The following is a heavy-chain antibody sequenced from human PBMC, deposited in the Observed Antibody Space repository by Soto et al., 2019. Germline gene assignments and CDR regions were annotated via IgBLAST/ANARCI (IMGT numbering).Heavy chain of an antibody. Sequence: QVQLVQSGAEVKKPGSSVKVSCKAPGGTFSSYAITWVRQAPGQGLEWVGGVIPVFGTINYAQKFQGRATITADGSTTTAYMELRSLRSDDTAFYYCARCMSRGLSQYNWLDSWGQGTLVTVSS. J-gene: IGHJ5*01. V-gene: IGHV1-69*01. CDR2: VIPVFGTI. CDR1: GGTFSSYA. CDR3: ARCMSRGLSQYNWLDS. D-gene: IGHD3-10*01.